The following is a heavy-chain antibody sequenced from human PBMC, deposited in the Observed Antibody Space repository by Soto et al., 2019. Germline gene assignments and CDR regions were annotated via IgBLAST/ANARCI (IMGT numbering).Heavy chain of an antibody. CDR1: GGPFGTYP. Sequence: QVHLVQSGTEMKHPGSSVRVSCKASGGPFGTYPITWVRQGPGQGLEWMGRMLPYTYIADYASKFQGRVKISADKATTTAFMEIHTLTSEDTGVYYCAKESLRGWDVWGQGTAVRVSS. D-gene: IGHD3-10*01. V-gene: IGHV1-69*04. CDR2: MLPYTYIA. J-gene: IGHJ6*02. CDR3: AKESLRGWDV.